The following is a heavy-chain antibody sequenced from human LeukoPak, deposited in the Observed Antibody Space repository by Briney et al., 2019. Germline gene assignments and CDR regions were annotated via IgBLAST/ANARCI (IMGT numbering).Heavy chain of an antibody. CDR3: ARLSYDSSGYYRGAFDI. J-gene: IGHJ3*02. CDR1: GFTFSSYW. Sequence: PGGSLRLSCAASGFTFSSYWMSWVRQAPGKGLEWVANIKQDGSEKYYVDSVKGRFTISRDNAKNSLYLQMNSLRAEDTAVYYCARLSYDSSGYYRGAFDIWGQGTMVTVSS. V-gene: IGHV3-7*01. D-gene: IGHD3-22*01. CDR2: IKQDGSEK.